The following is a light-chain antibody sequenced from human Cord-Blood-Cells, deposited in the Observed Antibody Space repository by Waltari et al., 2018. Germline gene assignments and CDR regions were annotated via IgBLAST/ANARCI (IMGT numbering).Light chain of an antibody. CDR2: EGS. J-gene: IGLJ2*01. CDR3: CSYAGSSTFVV. V-gene: IGLV2-23*03. Sequence: QSALTQPASVSGSPGQSITISCTGTSSDVGSYNLVSCYQQHPGKAPNLMIYEGSRRPSGVSNPFSGSKSGNTASLTISGLQAEDEADYYCCSYAGSSTFVVFGGGTKLTVL. CDR1: SSDVGSYNL.